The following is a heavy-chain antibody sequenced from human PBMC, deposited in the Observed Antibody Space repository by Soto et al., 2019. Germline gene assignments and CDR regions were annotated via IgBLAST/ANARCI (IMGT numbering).Heavy chain of an antibody. CDR2: IYFSGST. Sequence: QVQLQESGPGLVKPSETLSLTCTVSGCSISSYYWSWIRQPPGTGLEWVGDIYFSGSTNDNPSLKSRVTISVDTSKNQFSLKLSSVTAADTAVYYCAREGRTGGPYYSYYGMDVWGQGTTVTVSS. CDR3: AREGRTGGPYYSYYGMDV. CDR1: GCSISSYY. V-gene: IGHV4-59*01. J-gene: IGHJ6*02.